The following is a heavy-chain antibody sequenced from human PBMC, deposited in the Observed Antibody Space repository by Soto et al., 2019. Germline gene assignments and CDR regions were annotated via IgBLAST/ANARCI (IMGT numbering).Heavy chain of an antibody. Sequence: QVQLVESGGGVVQPGRSLRLSCAASGFTFSSYGMHWVRQAPGKGLEWGAVISYDGSNKYYADSVKGRFTISRDNSKNTLYLQMNSLRAEDTAVYYCAKDRLRITIFGVVPDYWGQGTLVTVSS. CDR1: GFTFSSYG. D-gene: IGHD3-3*01. CDR2: ISYDGSNK. V-gene: IGHV3-30*18. J-gene: IGHJ4*02. CDR3: AKDRLRITIFGVVPDY.